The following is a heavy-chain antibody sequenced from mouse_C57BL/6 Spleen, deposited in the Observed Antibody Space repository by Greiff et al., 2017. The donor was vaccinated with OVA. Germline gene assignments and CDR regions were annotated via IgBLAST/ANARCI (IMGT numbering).Heavy chain of an antibody. CDR2: IDPSDSFT. V-gene: IGHV1-59*01. Sequence: QVQLQQPGAELVRPGTSVKLSCKASGYTFTSYWMHWVKQRPGQGLEWIGVIDPSDSFTNYNQKFKGKATLTVDTSSSTAYMQLSSLTSEDSAVYYCARGYPAAMDYWGQGTSVTVSS. CDR1: GYTFTSYW. CDR3: ARGYPAAMDY. D-gene: IGHD1-2*01. J-gene: IGHJ4*01.